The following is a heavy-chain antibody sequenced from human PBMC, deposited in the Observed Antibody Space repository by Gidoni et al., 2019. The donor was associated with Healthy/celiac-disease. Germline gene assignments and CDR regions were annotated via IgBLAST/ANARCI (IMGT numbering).Heavy chain of an antibody. CDR2: IYDSGST. CDR3: ARNVTAAAGTMNYYGMDV. V-gene: IGHV4-39*01. CDR1: GGSLSSSSYF. Sequence: QLQLQESGPGLVKPSEALSLTSTGSGGSLSSSSYFWGWVRQPTGKGLEWIGSIYDSGSTYYNPSLKSRGTISVDTAKNQFALKLSSVTAADTAVYYCARNVTAAAGTMNYYGMDVWGQGTTVTVSS. D-gene: IGHD6-13*01. J-gene: IGHJ6*02.